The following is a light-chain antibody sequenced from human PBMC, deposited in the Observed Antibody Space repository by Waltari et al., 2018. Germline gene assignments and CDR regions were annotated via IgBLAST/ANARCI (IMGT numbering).Light chain of an antibody. CDR1: RNNVGTQG. Sequence: QAGLIQPPSVSRALGQTATLTCAGNRNNVGTQGVAWLQQHQGHPPNLPSYRSDNRPSGISERFSASRSGNTASLTITGLQADDEADYYCSAWDKDLVAVVFGGGTKLTVL. J-gene: IGLJ3*02. CDR3: SAWDKDLVAVV. CDR2: RSD. V-gene: IGLV10-54*04.